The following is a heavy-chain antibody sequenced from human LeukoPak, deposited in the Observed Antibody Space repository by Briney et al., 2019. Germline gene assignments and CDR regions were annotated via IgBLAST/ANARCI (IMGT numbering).Heavy chain of an antibody. D-gene: IGHD5-18*01. CDR1: GFSFSSYW. V-gene: IGHV3-7*03. CDR3: ASGGYSFFY. CDR2: IKQDGSEK. Sequence: GGSLRLSCAASGFSFSSYWMNWVRQAPGKGLEWVANIKQDGSEKYCVDSVKGRFTISRDNAKNSLYLQMNSLRAEDTAVYYCASGGYSFFYWGQGTLVTVSS. J-gene: IGHJ4*02.